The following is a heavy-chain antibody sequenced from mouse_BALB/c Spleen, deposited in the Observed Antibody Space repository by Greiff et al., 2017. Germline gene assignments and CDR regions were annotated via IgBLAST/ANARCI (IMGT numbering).Heavy chain of an antibody. Sequence: QVQLQQPGAELVRPGASVKLSCKASGYTFTSYWINWVKQRPGQGLEWIGNIYPSDSYTNYNQKFKDKATLTVDKSSSTAYMQLSSPTSEDSAVYYCTREYGNSAMDYWGQGTSVTVSS. J-gene: IGHJ4*01. CDR1: GYTFTSYW. D-gene: IGHD2-10*02. V-gene: IGHV1-69*02. CDR3: TREYGNSAMDY. CDR2: IYPSDSYT.